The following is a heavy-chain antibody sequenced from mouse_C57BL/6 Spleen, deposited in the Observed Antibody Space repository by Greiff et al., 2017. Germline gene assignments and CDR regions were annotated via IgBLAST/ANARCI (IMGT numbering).Heavy chain of an antibody. J-gene: IGHJ2*01. CDR3: ARGGFSKRENY. V-gene: IGHV1-55*01. Sequence: QVQLKESGAELVKPGASVKMSCKASGYTFTSYWITWVKQRPGQGLEWIGDIYPGSGSTNYNEKFKSKATLTVDTSSSTAYMQLSSLTSEDSAVYYCARGGFSKRENYWGQGTTLTVSS. CDR1: GYTFTSYW. D-gene: IGHD2-5*01. CDR2: IYPGSGST.